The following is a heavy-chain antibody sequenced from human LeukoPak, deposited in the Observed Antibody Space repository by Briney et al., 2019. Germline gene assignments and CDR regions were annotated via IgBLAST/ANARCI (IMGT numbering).Heavy chain of an antibody. V-gene: IGHV1-18*01. J-gene: IGHJ4*02. CDR2: ISAYNGYT. CDR3: ARGFPPRRNYDSSGYYSYYFDH. Sequence: ASVKVSCKVSGYTLTELSMHWVRQAPGKGLEWMGWISAYNGYTHFAQKFQGRVTMTTDTSTSTAYMELRSLRSDDTAVYHCARGFPPRRNYDSSGYYSYYFDHWGQGTLVTVSS. D-gene: IGHD3-22*01. CDR1: GYTLTELS.